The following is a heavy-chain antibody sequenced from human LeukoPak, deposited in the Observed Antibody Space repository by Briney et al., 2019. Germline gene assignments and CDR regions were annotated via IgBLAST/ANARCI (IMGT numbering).Heavy chain of an antibody. CDR2: VKPSSGVT. J-gene: IGHJ4*02. CDR1: GYTFTTYD. CDR3: AKNYDFLTGYAS. V-gene: IGHV1-8*01. D-gene: IGHD3-9*01. Sequence: GASVKVSCKAFGYTFTTYDINWVRQATGQGLEWMGWVKPSSGVTRYAQKFQGRVTMTRNTSISTAYMELSSLRSEDTAVYYCAKNYDFLTGYASWGQGTLVTVSS.